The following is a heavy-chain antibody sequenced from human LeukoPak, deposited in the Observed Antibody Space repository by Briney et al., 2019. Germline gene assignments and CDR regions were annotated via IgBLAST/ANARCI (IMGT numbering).Heavy chain of an antibody. V-gene: IGHV4-38-2*02. J-gene: IGHJ4*02. CDR3: ARDPNYDFWSGYHFDY. Sequence: SETLSLTCTVSGYSISSGFYWGWIRQPPGKGLEWIGSIYHSGSTYYNPSLKSRVTMSVDTSKNQFSLKLSSVTAADTAVYYCARDPNYDFWSGYHFDYWGQGTLVTVSS. CDR2: IYHSGST. D-gene: IGHD3-3*01. CDR1: GYSISSGFY.